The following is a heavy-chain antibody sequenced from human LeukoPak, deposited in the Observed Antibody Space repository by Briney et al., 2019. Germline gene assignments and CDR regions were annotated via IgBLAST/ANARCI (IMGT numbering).Heavy chain of an antibody. CDR1: GYSFTSYW. D-gene: IGHD7-27*01. V-gene: IGHV5-51*01. J-gene: IGHJ4*02. Sequence: GESLKISCKASGYSFTSYWIGWVRQMPGKGLEWMGIIDPSDSDNRYTPTFQGQVTISADKSLSTAYLQWNSLKASDTAIYYCARQTAMGRSGDYWGQGTLVTVSS. CDR3: ARQTAMGRSGDY. CDR2: IDPSDSDN.